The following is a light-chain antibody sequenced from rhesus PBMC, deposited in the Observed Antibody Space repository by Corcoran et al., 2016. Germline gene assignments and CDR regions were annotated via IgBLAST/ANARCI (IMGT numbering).Light chain of an antibody. CDR3: PQGYRTPLT. J-gene: IGKJ4*01. V-gene: IGKV1-33*02. CDR1: QGISNA. Sequence: DIQMSQSPSSLSASAGDKVTITCRASQGISNALAWYQQKPGKAPKLLIYGASSLDSGVPSRFSGSRSGTDFTLTISSLQPEDFATYYCPQGYRTPLTFGGGTKVELK. CDR2: GAS.